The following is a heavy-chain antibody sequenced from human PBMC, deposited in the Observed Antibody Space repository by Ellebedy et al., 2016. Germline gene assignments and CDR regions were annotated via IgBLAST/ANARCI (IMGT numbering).Heavy chain of an antibody. CDR3: TRDANEWSRDY. Sequence: GESLKISXAASGFTFSIAGMTWVRQAPGKGLEWVATIVNSGRETYYADPLKGRFTIFRDNAMNSVYLQLNSLNVDDTAVYYCTRDANEWSRDYWGQGTLVTVSS. D-gene: IGHD3-3*01. J-gene: IGHJ4*02. CDR1: GFTFSIAG. V-gene: IGHV3-21*06. CDR2: IVNSGRET.